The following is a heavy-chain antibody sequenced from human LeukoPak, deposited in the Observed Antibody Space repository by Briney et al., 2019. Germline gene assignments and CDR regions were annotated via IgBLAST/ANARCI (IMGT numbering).Heavy chain of an antibody. CDR3: ARDVRDIVVVVASPEDYYYGMDV. CDR2: ISSSSSYI. Sequence: GSLRLSCAASGFTFSSYSTNWVRQAPGKGLEWVSSISSSSSYIYYADSVKGRFTISRDNAKNSLYLQMNSLRAEDTAVYYCARDVRDIVVVVASPEDYYYGMDVWGKGTTVTVSS. V-gene: IGHV3-21*01. J-gene: IGHJ6*04. CDR1: GFTFSSYS. D-gene: IGHD2-15*01.